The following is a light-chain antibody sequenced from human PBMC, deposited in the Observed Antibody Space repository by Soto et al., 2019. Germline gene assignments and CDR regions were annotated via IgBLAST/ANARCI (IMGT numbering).Light chain of an antibody. CDR2: AAS. CDR3: PQLNSDPLT. Sequence: IQLTQSPSSLSASVGDRVTITCRASQGISSYLAWYQQTPVKAPKLLIYAASTLQSGVPSRFSGSGSGTDFTRTISSLPPEDFATDYCPQLNSDPLTFGQGTKVEIK. CDR1: QGISSY. J-gene: IGKJ1*01. V-gene: IGKV1-9*01.